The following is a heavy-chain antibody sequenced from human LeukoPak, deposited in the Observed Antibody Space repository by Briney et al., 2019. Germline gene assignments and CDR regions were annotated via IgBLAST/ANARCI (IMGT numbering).Heavy chain of an antibody. Sequence: SETLSLTCAVYGGSFSGYYWSWIRQPPGKGLEWIGSIYYSGSTYYNPSLKSRVSISIDTSKNQFSLDLRSVTAADTAVYYCARRTNGSFDYWGQGTLVTVSS. J-gene: IGHJ4*02. CDR1: GGSFSGYY. D-gene: IGHD2-15*01. CDR2: IYYSGST. V-gene: IGHV4-34*01. CDR3: ARRTNGSFDY.